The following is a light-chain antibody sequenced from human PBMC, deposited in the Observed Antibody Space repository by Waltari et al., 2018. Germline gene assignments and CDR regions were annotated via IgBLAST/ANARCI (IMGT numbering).Light chain of an antibody. CDR2: ATS. V-gene: IGKV1-39*01. CDR1: QVVVSY. Sequence: DIQMTQSPSSLSASVGDRVTIPCRASQVVVSYLNWYQQKPGKAPKLLIYATSYLQRGVPSRFSGGGSGTEFTLTISSLEAEDCATYYCQQGDSHPWTFGQGTKVEI. J-gene: IGKJ1*01. CDR3: QQGDSHPWT.